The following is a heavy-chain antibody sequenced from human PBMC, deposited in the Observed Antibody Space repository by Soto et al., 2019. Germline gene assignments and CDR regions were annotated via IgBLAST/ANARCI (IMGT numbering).Heavy chain of an antibody. V-gene: IGHV4-59*08. Sequence: QVQLQESGPGLVKPSETLSLTCTVSGGSISSYYWSWIRQPPGKGLEWIGYIYYSGSTNYNPSLKSLFTISVDTSKNQFSLKLSSVTAADTAVYYCARGGERSWIQLWSWGQGTLVTVSS. CDR2: IYYSGST. J-gene: IGHJ5*02. D-gene: IGHD5-18*01. CDR1: GGSISSYY. CDR3: ARGGERSWIQLWS.